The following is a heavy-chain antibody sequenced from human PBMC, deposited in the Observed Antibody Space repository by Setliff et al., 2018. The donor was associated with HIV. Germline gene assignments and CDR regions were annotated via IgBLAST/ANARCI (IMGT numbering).Heavy chain of an antibody. V-gene: IGHV4-59*08. J-gene: IGHJ4*02. D-gene: IGHD2-21*02. Sequence: PSETLSLTCTVSGGSISSYYWNWIRQPPGKGLEWIGYIYYSGSTNYKPSLKSRVTISVDMSKNQFSLRLSSVTAADTAVYYCARQGNIVVVTSFDYWGQGTLVTVSS. CDR1: GGSISSYY. CDR3: ARQGNIVVVTSFDY. CDR2: IYYSGST.